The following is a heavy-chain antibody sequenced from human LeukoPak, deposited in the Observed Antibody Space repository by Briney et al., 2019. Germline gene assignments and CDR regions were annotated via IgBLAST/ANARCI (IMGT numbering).Heavy chain of an antibody. Sequence: SVKVSCKASGGTFSSYAISWVRQAPGQGLEWMGGIIPIFGTANYAQKFQGRVTITADESPSTAYMELSSLRSEDTAVYYCARGLGTIFGVVTNMDVWGKGTTVTVSS. CDR3: ARGLGTIFGVVTNMDV. V-gene: IGHV1-69*13. J-gene: IGHJ6*03. D-gene: IGHD3-3*01. CDR1: GGTFSSYA. CDR2: IIPIFGTA.